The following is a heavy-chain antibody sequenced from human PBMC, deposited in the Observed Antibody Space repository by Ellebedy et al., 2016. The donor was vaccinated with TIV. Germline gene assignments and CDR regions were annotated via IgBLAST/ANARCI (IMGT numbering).Heavy chain of an antibody. Sequence: GESLKISCAASGFTFSGFGMNWVRQAPGKGLEWLAFISRSGTTTHYADSVKGRFSISRDNGKNLLFLQMSSLRAEDTAVYYCAPRDGSFTYWGQGALVSVSS. CDR3: APRDGSFTY. CDR2: ISRSGTTT. CDR1: GFTFSGFG. V-gene: IGHV3-48*03. D-gene: IGHD6-13*01. J-gene: IGHJ4*02.